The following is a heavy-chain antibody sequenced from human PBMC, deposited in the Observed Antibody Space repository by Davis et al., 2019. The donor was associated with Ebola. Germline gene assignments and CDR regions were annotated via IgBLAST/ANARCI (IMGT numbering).Heavy chain of an antibody. Sequence: SGPTLVKPTHSLTLTCTFSGFSLSTSGMSVAWIRQPPGEALEWLGLIYWDDDKRYNPSLKDRPTITKDTSRNQLSLTVTAMDLQDTGTYSCAHRDPVTVFGLVTVTDIYFDYWGPGTLVTVSS. CDR3: AHRDPVTVFGLVTVTDIYFDY. J-gene: IGHJ4*02. V-gene: IGHV2-5*02. CDR2: IYWDDDK. CDR1: GFSLSTSGMS. D-gene: IGHD3-3*01.